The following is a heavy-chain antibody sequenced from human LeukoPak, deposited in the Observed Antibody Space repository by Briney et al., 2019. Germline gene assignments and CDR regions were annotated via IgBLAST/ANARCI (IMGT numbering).Heavy chain of an antibody. Sequence: PSQTLSLTCTVSGGSISSGGYYWSWIRQHPGKGLEWIGYIYYSGSTYYNPSLKSRVTISVDTSKNQFSLKLSSVTAADTAVYYCARDRVPRRYYDILTGYYSDYNWFDPWGQGTLVTVSS. CDR2: IYYSGST. J-gene: IGHJ5*02. D-gene: IGHD3-9*01. CDR3: ARDRVPRRYYDILTGYYSDYNWFDP. CDR1: GGSISSGGYY. V-gene: IGHV4-31*03.